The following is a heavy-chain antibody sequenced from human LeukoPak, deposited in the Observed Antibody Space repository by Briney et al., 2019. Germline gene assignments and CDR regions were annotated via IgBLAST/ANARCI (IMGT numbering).Heavy chain of an antibody. CDR3: ARVVSGDYYDSSGFDSPFDY. Sequence: PSQTLSLTCTVSGGSISSSNWWSWVRQPPGKGLEWIGEIYHSGSTNYNPSLKSRVTISVDKSKNQFSLKLSSVTAADTAVYYCARVVSGDYYDSSGFDSPFDYWGQGTLVTVSS. CDR1: GGSISSSNW. V-gene: IGHV4-4*02. D-gene: IGHD3-22*01. J-gene: IGHJ4*02. CDR2: IYHSGST.